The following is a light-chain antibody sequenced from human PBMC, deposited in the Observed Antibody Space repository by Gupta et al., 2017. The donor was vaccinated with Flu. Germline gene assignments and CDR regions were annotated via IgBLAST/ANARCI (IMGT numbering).Light chain of an antibody. J-gene: IGLJ3*02. CDR2: DDS. Sequence: GKTARSTGRRNKIGSKSVHWYQHKPGQAPVLVVYDDSARPTGIPERFSGSNYENTATMTTSRVEAGDEADYYCQGWYSSSDHWVFGGGTKLTVL. CDR1: KIGSKS. V-gene: IGLV3-21*03. CDR3: QGWYSSSDHWV.